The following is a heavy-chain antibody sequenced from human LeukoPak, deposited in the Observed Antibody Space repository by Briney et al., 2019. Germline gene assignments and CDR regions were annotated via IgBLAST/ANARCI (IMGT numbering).Heavy chain of an antibody. V-gene: IGHV4-61*02. CDR1: GGSISSGSYY. CDR2: IYTSGST. D-gene: IGHD3-10*01. Sequence: SETLSLTCTVSGGSISSGSYYWSWIRQPAGKGLEWIGRIYTSGSTNYNPSLKSRVTISVDTSKNQFSLKLSSVTAADTAVYYCARGDGMVRGVIIPFFDYWGQGTLVTVSS. CDR3: ARGDGMVRGVIIPFFDY. J-gene: IGHJ4*02.